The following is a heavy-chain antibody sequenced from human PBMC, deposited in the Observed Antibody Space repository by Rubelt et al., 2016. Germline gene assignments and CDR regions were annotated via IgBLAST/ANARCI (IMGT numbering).Heavy chain of an antibody. CDR3: ARTKTVEMATIPLAY. J-gene: IGHJ4*02. D-gene: IGHD5-24*01. CDR2: INPSGGST. Sequence: QVQLVQSGAEVKKPGASVKVSCKASGYTFTSYYMHWVRQAPGQGLEWMGIINPSGGSTSYGRKFQGRVTMTRDTATSTVYMELSSLRSEDTAVYYCARTKTVEMATIPLAYWGQGTLVTVSS. V-gene: IGHV1-46*01. CDR1: GYTFTSYY.